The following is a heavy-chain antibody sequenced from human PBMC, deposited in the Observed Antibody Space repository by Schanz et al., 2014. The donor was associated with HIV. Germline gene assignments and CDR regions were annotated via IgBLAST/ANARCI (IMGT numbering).Heavy chain of an antibody. CDR2: ISSDGSYK. CDR3: AKDTFELRNSGVFDW. V-gene: IGHV3-30*04. J-gene: IGHJ4*02. Sequence: HVQLVQSGGALVQPGRSVRLSCAASGFTFSSYAMHWVRQAPGKGLEWVAIISSDGSYKYYADSVKGRFTISRDNSKNTLFLQMNSLRAEDTAVYYCAKDTFELRNSGVFDWWGQGTLVTVSS. D-gene: IGHD2-15*01. CDR1: GFTFSSYA.